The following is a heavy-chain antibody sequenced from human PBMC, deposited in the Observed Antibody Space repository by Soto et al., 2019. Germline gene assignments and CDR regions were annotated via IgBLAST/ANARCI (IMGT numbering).Heavy chain of an antibody. J-gene: IGHJ4*01. Sequence: QVQLVESGGGVVQPGRSLRLSCAASGFTFSSYGMHWVRQAPGKGLEWVAVISYDGSNKYYADSVKGRFTSSRDNSKNTLYLQMNSLRAEDTAVYYCAGTNWNYEFAGYWGHGTLVTVSS. D-gene: IGHD1-7*01. CDR3: AGTNWNYEFAGY. CDR1: GFTFSSYG. V-gene: IGHV3-30*03. CDR2: ISYDGSNK.